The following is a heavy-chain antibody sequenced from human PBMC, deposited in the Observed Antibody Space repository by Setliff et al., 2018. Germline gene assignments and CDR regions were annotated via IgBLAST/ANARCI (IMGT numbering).Heavy chain of an antibody. CDR2: IRYDPSTK. D-gene: IGHD1-26*01. J-gene: IGHJ4*02. CDR3: ARDMSPDIMWELPVDS. CDR1: GFDFSSYG. Sequence: GGSLRLSCVASGFDFSSYGMHWVRQAPGKGLEWVSLIRYDPSTKDYADSVKGRFSVSRDNSRNTLYLQMNSLRVEDTAVYYCARDMSPDIMWELPVDSWGQGTLVTVS. V-gene: IGHV3-30*02.